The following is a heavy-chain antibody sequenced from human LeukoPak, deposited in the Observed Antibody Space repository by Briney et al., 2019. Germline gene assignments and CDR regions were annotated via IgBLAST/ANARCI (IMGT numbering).Heavy chain of an antibody. CDR2: ISSSSSYI. Sequence: PGGSLRLSCAASGFTFSSYSMNWVRQAPGKGLEWVSSISSSSSYIYYADSVKGRFTISRDSARNTVYLQMNSLRAEDTAVYYCATMAAPYWGQGTLVTVAS. CDR3: ATMAAPY. J-gene: IGHJ4*02. D-gene: IGHD6-13*01. CDR1: GFTFSSYS. V-gene: IGHV3-21*01.